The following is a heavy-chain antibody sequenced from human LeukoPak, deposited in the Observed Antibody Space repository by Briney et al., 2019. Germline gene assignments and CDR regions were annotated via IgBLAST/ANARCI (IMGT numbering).Heavy chain of an antibody. CDR2: IYYSGST. CDR1: GGSLSSGDYY. V-gene: IGHV4-30-4*08. Sequence: SQTLSLTCTVSGGSLSSGDYYWSWTRQPPGKGLEWIGYIYYSGSTYYNPSLKSRVTISVDTSKNQFSLKLSSVTAADTAVYYCARGGSYSYGYGFDYWGQGTLVTVSP. J-gene: IGHJ4*02. D-gene: IGHD5-18*01. CDR3: ARGGSYSYGYGFDY.